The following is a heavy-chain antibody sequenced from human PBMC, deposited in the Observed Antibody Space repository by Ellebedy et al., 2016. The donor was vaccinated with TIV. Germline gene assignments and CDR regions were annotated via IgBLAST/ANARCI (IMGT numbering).Heavy chain of an antibody. V-gene: IGHV4-59*01. J-gene: IGHJ3*02. CDR2: IYYSGST. D-gene: IGHD2-15*01. CDR3: ASADTPDAFDI. Sequence: MPSETLSLTCTVSGGSISNYYWSWIRQPPGKGLEWIGYIYYSGSTNYNPSLKSRVTISVDTSKNQFPLKLSSVTAADTAVYYCASADTPDAFDIWGQGTMVTVSS. CDR1: GGSISNYY.